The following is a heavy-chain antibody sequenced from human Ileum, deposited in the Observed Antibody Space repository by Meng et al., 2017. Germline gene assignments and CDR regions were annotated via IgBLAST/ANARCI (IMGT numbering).Heavy chain of an antibody. CDR3: ARQVNSDGYPRYFDF. J-gene: IGHJ4*02. V-gene: IGHV4-39*01. CDR1: GGSITSSSYS. Sequence: QLQLQESVPGLVEPWETLSLTCTVSGGSITSSSYSCGWIRQPPGRGLEWIGYIYYSGTTYYNPSLKSRATISEDTAKNQFSLNLSSMTAADTAVYYCARQVNSDGYPRYFDFWGQGTLVTVSS. D-gene: IGHD5-24*01. CDR2: IYYSGTT.